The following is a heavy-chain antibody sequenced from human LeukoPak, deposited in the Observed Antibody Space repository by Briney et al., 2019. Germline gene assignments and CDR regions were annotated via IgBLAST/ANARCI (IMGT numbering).Heavy chain of an antibody. Sequence: GGSLRLSCAASGFTFSSHAMSWVRQAPGKGLEWVSTISGSGDSTYYADSVKGRFTISGDNSKNTLYLQMNSLRAEDTAVYYCARRGPNGGFFDYGGRGTLSPSLQ. CDR2: ISGSGDST. CDR3: ARRGPNGGFFDY. V-gene: IGHV3-23*01. D-gene: IGHD1-1*01. J-gene: IGHJ4*02. CDR1: GFTFSSHA.